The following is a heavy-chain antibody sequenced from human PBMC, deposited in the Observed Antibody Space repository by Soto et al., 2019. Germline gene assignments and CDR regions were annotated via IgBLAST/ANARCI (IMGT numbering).Heavy chain of an antibody. D-gene: IGHD5-18*01. CDR2: IIPIFGTA. V-gene: IGHV1-69*13. CDR3: ARVGIQLGRGALYYYYGMDV. Sequence: GAPVKVSLKASGGTFSSYAISWVRQAPGQGLEWMGGIIPIFGTANYAQKFQGRVTITADESTRTAYRELRSLRSDDTAVYYCARVGIQLGRGALYYYYGMDVWGQGTTVTVSS. CDR1: GGTFSSYA. J-gene: IGHJ6*02.